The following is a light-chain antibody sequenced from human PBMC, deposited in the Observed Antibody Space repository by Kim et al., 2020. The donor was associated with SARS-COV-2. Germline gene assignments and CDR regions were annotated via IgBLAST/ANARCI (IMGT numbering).Light chain of an antibody. Sequence: APGKPASITCGRNNIGSKTVHWYQQKPGQAPVLVIFYDSDRPSGIPERLSGSNSGDTATLTISRVEAGDEADYYCQVWDTGSDHVVFGGGTQLTVL. CDR3: QVWDTGSDHVV. CDR2: YDS. CDR1: NIGSKT. V-gene: IGLV3-21*04. J-gene: IGLJ2*01.